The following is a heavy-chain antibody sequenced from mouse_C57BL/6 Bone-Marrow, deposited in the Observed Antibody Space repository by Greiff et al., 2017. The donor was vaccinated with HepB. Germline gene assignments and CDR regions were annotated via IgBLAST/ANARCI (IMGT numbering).Heavy chain of an antibody. D-gene: IGHD1-1*01. V-gene: IGHV1-7*01. Sequence: VQVVESGAELAKPGASVKLSCKASGYTFTSYWMHWVKQRPGQGLEWIGYINPSSGYTKYNQKFKDKATLTADKSSSTAYMQLSSLTYEDSAVYYCAGITTVVDWYFDVWGTGTTVTVSS. J-gene: IGHJ1*03. CDR1: GYTFTSYW. CDR3: AGITTVVDWYFDV. CDR2: INPSSGYT.